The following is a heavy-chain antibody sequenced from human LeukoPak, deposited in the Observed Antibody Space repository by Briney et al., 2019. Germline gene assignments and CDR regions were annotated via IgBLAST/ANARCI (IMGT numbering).Heavy chain of an antibody. J-gene: IGHJ5*02. Sequence: ASVKVSCKASGYTFTSYAMHWVRQAPGQRLEWMGWINACNGNTKYSQKFQGRVTITRDTSESTAYMELSSLRSEDTAVYYCARDLGYCSSTSCYEGYWCDLWGQGTLVSVSS. CDR2: INACNGNT. CDR1: GYTFTSYA. V-gene: IGHV1-3*01. D-gene: IGHD2-2*01. CDR3: ARDLGYCSSTSCYEGYWCDL.